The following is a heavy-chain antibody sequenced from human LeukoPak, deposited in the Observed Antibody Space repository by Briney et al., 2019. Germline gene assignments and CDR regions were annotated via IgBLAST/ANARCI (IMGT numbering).Heavy chain of an antibody. D-gene: IGHD1-14*01. V-gene: IGHV3-11*01. Sequence: GGSLRLSCAASGFTFSYYYMSWIPQAPGKVLEWVSYISSSGSTIYYAASVKGRFTISRDNAKNSLYLQMNRLRAEDTAVYYCARDRPNLSDAFDIWGQGTMVTVSS. CDR3: ARDRPNLSDAFDI. CDR2: ISSSGSTI. J-gene: IGHJ3*02. CDR1: GFTFSYYY.